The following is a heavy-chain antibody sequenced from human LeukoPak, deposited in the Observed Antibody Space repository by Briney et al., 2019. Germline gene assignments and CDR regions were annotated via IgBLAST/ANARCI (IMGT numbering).Heavy chain of an antibody. J-gene: IGHJ4*02. CDR1: GFTFSSYW. CDR2: INSDGSST. Sequence: PGGSLRLSCAASGFTFSSYWMHWVRQAPGKGLVWVSRINSDGSSTSYADSVKGRFTISRDNAKNTLYLQMNSLRAEDTAVYYCATSMVRGVYQYYWGQRTLVTVSS. V-gene: IGHV3-74*01. D-gene: IGHD3-10*01. CDR3: ATSMVRGVYQYY.